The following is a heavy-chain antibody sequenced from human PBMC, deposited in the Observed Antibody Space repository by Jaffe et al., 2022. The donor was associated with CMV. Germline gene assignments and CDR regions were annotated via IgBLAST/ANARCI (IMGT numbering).Heavy chain of an antibody. Sequence: QVTLKESGPVLVKPTETLTLTCSVSGFSLSDARMGVSWIRQPPGKALEWLAHISSNDEKSYSTSLKSRLTISKDTSKSQVVLTVTNMDPMDTATYYCARTWGIVYYFDSSGQLSSCFDNWGQGTLVTVSS. CDR3: ARTWGIVYYFDSSGQLSSCFDN. J-gene: IGHJ4*02. V-gene: IGHV2-26*01. D-gene: IGHD3-22*01. CDR1: GFSLSDARMG. CDR2: ISSNDEK.